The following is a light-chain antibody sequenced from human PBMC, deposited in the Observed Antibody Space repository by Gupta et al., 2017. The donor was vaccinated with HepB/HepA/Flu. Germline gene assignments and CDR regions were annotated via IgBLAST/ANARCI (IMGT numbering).Light chain of an antibody. Sequence: QITPSPSSLSASVGDRVTITCRARQSISSYLNWYQQKPGKAPKLLIYAASNLQSGVPSRFSGSGSGTDFSLTISSLQPEDFATYYCQQSYSTPRTFGQGTKVEIK. V-gene: IGKV1-39*01. CDR1: QSISSY. CDR3: QQSYSTPRT. CDR2: AAS. J-gene: IGKJ1*01.